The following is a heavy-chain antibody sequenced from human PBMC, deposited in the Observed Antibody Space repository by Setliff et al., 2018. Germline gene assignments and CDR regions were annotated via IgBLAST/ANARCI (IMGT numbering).Heavy chain of an antibody. CDR2: IKTFSFKA. V-gene: IGHV1-18*01. D-gene: IGHD2-2*01. CDR3: SRLVRYCTRTSCQRLSGDDY. J-gene: IGHJ4*02. CDR1: GYTFTNYG. Sequence: GASVKVSCKTSGYTFTNYGITWVRQAPGQGLEWMGWIKTFSFKANYAQKLQDRVTITTDTSTTTVYMELRGLRSDDTAIYYCSRLVRYCTRTSCQRLSGDDYWGQGALVTVSS.